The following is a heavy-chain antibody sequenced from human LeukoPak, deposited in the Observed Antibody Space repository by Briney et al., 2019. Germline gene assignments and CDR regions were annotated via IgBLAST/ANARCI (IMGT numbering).Heavy chain of an antibody. CDR2: INHSGST. V-gene: IGHV4-39*07. CDR3: ARYEGPRAFDY. Sequence: SETLSLTCTVSGGSISSSSYYWGWIRQPPGKGLEWIGEINHSGSTNYNPSLKSRVTISVDTSKNQFSLKLSSVTAADTAVYYCARYEGPRAFDYWGQGTLVTVSS. J-gene: IGHJ4*02. D-gene: IGHD3-3*01. CDR1: GGSISSSSYY.